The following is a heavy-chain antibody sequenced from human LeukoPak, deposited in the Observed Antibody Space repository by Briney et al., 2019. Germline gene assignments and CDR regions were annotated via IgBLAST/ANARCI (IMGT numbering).Heavy chain of an antibody. D-gene: IGHD3-22*01. Sequence: SETLSLTCSVSGASISGYYYNWIRQPPGKGLEWIGYVYYSGINNFNPSLKSRITMSVYTSKIQFYLNMGSVTAADTAVYYCARVVLSSGYSIWGQGTLVTVSS. CDR1: GASISGYY. J-gene: IGHJ4*02. CDR2: VYYSGIN. CDR3: ARVVLSSGYSI. V-gene: IGHV4-59*01.